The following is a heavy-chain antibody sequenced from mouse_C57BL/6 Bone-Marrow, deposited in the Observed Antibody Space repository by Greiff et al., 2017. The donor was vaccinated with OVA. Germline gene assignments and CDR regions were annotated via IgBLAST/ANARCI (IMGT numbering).Heavy chain of an antibody. CDR1: GYAFSSYW. CDR2: IYPGDGDT. Sequence: VQLQQSGAELVKPGASVKISCKASGYAFSSYWMNWVKQRPGKGLEWIGQIYPGDGDTNYNGKFKGKATLTADKSSSTAYMQLSSLTSEDSAVYFGARYGNYVGAWFADWGQGTLVTVSA. CDR3: ARYGNYVGAWFAD. D-gene: IGHD2-1*01. V-gene: IGHV1-80*01. J-gene: IGHJ3*01.